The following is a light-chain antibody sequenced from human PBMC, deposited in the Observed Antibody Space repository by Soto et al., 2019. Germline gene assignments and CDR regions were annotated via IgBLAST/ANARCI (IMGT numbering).Light chain of an antibody. J-gene: IGLJ1*01. CDR1: SSDVGGYNY. CDR2: EVS. CDR3: TSYTSISIYV. Sequence: ATVSGSPGQSITISCTGTSSDVGGYNYVSWYQQHPGKAPKLMIYEVSNRPSGVSNRFSGSKSGNTASLTISGLQAVDEAAYYCTSYTSISIYVFGHGTKVTVL. V-gene: IGLV2-14*01.